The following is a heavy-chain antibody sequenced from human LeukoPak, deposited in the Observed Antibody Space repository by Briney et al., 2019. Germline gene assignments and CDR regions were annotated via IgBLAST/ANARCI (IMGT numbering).Heavy chain of an antibody. J-gene: IGHJ6*02. V-gene: IGHV5-51*01. CDR3: ATVMVLNSNCGGDCYTLYGMDV. CDR2: IYPGDSDT. D-gene: IGHD2-21*02. Sequence: GESLKISCKGSGYSFTSYWIGWVRQMPGKGLEWMGIIYPGDSDTRYSPSFQGHVTISADKSISTAYLQWSSLKASDTAMYYCATVMVLNSNCGGDCYTLYGMDVWGQGTTVTVSS. CDR1: GYSFTSYW.